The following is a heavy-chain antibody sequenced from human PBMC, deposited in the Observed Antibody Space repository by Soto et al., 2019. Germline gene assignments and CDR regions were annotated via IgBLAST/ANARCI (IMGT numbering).Heavy chain of an antibody. V-gene: IGHV3-72*01. J-gene: IGHJ4*02. D-gene: IGHD2-8*01. CDR1: GFTFSGYY. Sequence: PGGSLRLSCAASGFTFSGYYMDWIRQAPGKGLEWVGRVRNKANSYTTEYAASVKGRFTISRDDSENSLYLQMNNLKAEDTAVYYCSGYMLTTSVRYSDYWGQGTLVTVSS. CDR2: VRNKANSYTT. CDR3: SGYMLTTSVRYSDY.